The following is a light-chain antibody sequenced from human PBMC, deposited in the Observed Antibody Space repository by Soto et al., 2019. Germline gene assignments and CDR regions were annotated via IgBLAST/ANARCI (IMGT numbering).Light chain of an antibody. Sequence: DIQMTQSPSSLSASVGDRVTITCRASQNSRSYLNWYQQKPGKAPQLLIYATSSLQTGVPSRLSASGSVTDFSLVISDLQPEDSATYYGQQGDRSRWTSGRAPKVEI. CDR2: ATS. CDR3: QQGDRSRWT. CDR1: QNSRSY. J-gene: IGKJ1*01. V-gene: IGKV1-39*01.